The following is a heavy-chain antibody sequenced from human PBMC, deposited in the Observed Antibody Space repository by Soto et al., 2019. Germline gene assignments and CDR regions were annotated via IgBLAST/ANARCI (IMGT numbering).Heavy chain of an antibody. Sequence: QVQLVQSGAEVKKPGSSVKVSCKASGYTFTSYAMHWVRQAPGQRLEWMGWINAGNGNTKYSQKFQGRVTITRDTSASTAYMELSSLRSEDTAVYYCASSVAAAKYYFDYWGQGTLVTVSS. CDR3: ASSVAAAKYYFDY. CDR2: INAGNGNT. J-gene: IGHJ4*02. CDR1: GYTFTSYA. V-gene: IGHV1-3*01. D-gene: IGHD6-13*01.